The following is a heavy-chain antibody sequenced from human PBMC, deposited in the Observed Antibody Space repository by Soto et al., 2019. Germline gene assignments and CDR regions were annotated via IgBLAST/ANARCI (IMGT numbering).Heavy chain of an antibody. CDR2: ISYEGSNT. D-gene: IGHD1-1*01. V-gene: IGHV3-30-3*01. J-gene: IGHJ6*02. CDR3: ARVTPGNNLYYFSGMDV. CDR1: GFTFGTYA. Sequence: QVQLVESGGGMVQPGRSLRLSCVASGFTFGTYAIHWVRQAPGKGLQWVALISYEGSNTYYADSVKGRFTVSRDNSKSTLYLQMNSLRPEDTGVYYCARVTPGNNLYYFSGMDVWGQGTSVTVSS.